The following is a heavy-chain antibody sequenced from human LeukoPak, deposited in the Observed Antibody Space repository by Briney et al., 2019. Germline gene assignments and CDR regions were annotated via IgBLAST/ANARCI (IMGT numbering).Heavy chain of an antibody. V-gene: IGHV3-7*01. CDR2: INQDGSEI. CDR1: GFTFITYW. J-gene: IGHJ4*02. Sequence: GGSLRLSCAASGFTFITYWMSWVRQAPGKGLEWVANINQDGSEIYYVDSVKGRFTISRDNAKNSLSLQMISLRAEDTAVYYCARDLLIVGTAGGFDYWGQGTLVTVSS. CDR3: ARDLLIVGTAGGFDY. D-gene: IGHD1-26*01.